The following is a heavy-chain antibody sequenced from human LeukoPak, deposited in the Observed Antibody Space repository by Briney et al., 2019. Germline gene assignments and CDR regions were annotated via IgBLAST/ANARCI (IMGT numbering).Heavy chain of an antibody. CDR1: GFTFSSYA. Sequence: GGSLRLSCAASGFTFSSYAMNWVRQAPGKGLEWVSSISSSSSYIYYADSVKGRFTISRDNAKNSLYLQMNSLRAEDTAVYYCARVPRLSGPPAWGQGTLVTVSS. D-gene: IGHD5/OR15-5a*01. V-gene: IGHV3-21*01. J-gene: IGHJ5*02. CDR3: ARVPRLSGPPA. CDR2: ISSSSSYI.